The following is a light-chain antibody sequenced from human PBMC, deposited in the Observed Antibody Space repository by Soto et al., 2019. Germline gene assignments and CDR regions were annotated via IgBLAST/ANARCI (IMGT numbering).Light chain of an antibody. J-gene: IGKJ1*01. Sequence: DIQMTQSPSTLSASVGERVTIICRASQSINRWLAWYQQKPGKAPKLLIYSASVLQSGVPPRFSGSGFGTVFTFTISSLQPDDFATYFCQQYNRFSWTFGQGTKVEI. CDR1: QSINRW. CDR3: QQYNRFSWT. V-gene: IGKV1-5*03. CDR2: SAS.